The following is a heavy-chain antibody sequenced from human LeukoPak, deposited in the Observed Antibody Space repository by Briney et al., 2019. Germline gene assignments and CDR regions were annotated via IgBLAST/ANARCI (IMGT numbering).Heavy chain of an antibody. Sequence: GGSLRLSCAASGFTFSSYWMHWVRQAPGKGLVWVSRINTDGSSTSYADSVKGRFTISRDNAKNTLYLQMNSLRAEDTAVYYCARATVGVVMELDYWGQGTLVTVSS. V-gene: IGHV3-74*01. CDR2: INTDGSST. J-gene: IGHJ4*02. D-gene: IGHD3-3*01. CDR1: GFTFSSYW. CDR3: ARATVGVVMELDY.